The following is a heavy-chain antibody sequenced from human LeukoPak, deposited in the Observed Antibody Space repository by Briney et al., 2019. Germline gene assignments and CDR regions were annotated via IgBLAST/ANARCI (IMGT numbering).Heavy chain of an antibody. CDR3: AKLGGQEVYNYYVGV. D-gene: IGHD3-16*01. CDR2: VGISSGNT. J-gene: IGHJ6*03. Sequence: GGSLRLSCAASGFPFSDYSMNWVRQAPGKGLEWISYVGISSGNTKYADSVKGRFTISGDSAKNSLYLQMNSLRAEDTAVYYCAKLGGQEVYNYYVGVWGKGTTVAVSS. CDR1: GFPFSDYS. V-gene: IGHV3-48*04.